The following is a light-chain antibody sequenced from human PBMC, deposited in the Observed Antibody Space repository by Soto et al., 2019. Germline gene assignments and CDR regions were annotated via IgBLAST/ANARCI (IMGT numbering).Light chain of an antibody. CDR2: DVT. J-gene: IGLJ2*01. CDR3: SSYTSSSTLV. Sequence: QSALTQPASVSGSAGQSITISCTGTRSDVGGYNYVSWYQQHPGKAPKLMIYDVTNRPSGVSNRFSGSKSGNTASLTISGLQAEDEADYYCSSYTSSSTLVFGGGTQLTVL. V-gene: IGLV2-14*01. CDR1: RSDVGGYNY.